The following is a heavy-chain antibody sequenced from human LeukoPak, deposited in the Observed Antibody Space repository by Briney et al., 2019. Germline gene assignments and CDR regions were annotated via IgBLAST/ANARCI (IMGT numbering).Heavy chain of an antibody. V-gene: IGHV4-39*07. Sequence: PSETLSLTCTVSGGSISSSSYYWGWIRQPPGKGLEWIGSIYYSGSTYYNPSHKSRVTISVDTSKNQFSLKLSSVTAADTAVYYCARAITGLWFGEGGWFDPWGQGTLVTVSS. D-gene: IGHD3-10*01. J-gene: IGHJ5*02. CDR1: GGSISSSSYY. CDR3: ARAITGLWFGEGGWFDP. CDR2: IYYSGST.